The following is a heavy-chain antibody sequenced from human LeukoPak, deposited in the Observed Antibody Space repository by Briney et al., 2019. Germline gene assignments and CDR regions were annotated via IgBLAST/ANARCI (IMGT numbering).Heavy chain of an antibody. CDR3: ASSPSDSQGYAFDI. D-gene: IGHD3-22*01. J-gene: IGHJ3*02. Sequence: SETLSLTCTVSGGSISSYYWSWIWQPPGKGLEWIGYIYYSGSTNYNPSLKSRVTISVDTSKNQFSLKLSSVTAADTAVYYCASSPSDSQGYAFDIWGQGTMVTVSS. CDR2: IYYSGST. CDR1: GGSISSYY. V-gene: IGHV4-59*01.